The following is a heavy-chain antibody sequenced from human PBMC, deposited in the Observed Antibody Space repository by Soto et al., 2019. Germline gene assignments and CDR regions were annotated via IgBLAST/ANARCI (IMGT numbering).Heavy chain of an antibody. CDR1: GYTFTSYG. CDR2: ISGKTGKT. D-gene: IGHD2-2*01. CDR3: ARVPREIILVGMDV. V-gene: IGHV1-18*04. Sequence: QVQLVQSGPEVEKPGASVKVSCKASGYTFTSYGISWVRQAPGQGLEWMGWISGKTGKTNYAQKFQGRVTISTDTSTSTAYMELRSLRSDDTAVYYCARVPREIILVGMDVWGQGTMVTVSS. J-gene: IGHJ6*02.